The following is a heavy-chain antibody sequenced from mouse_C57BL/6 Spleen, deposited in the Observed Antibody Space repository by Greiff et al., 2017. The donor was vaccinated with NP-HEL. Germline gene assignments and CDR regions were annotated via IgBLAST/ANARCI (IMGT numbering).Heavy chain of an antibody. Sequence: EVQLQQSGPELVKPGASVKISCKASGYTFTDYYMNWVKQSHGKSLEWIGDINPNNGGTSYNQKFKGKATLTVDKSSSTAYMELRSLTSEDSAVYYCARGGTTGARDYWGQGTSVTVSS. D-gene: IGHD1-1*01. CDR2: INPNNGGT. CDR1: GYTFTDYY. J-gene: IGHJ4*01. V-gene: IGHV1-26*01. CDR3: ARGGTTGARDY.